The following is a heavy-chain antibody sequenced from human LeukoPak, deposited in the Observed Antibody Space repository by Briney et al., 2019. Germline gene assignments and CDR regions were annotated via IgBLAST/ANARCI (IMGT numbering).Heavy chain of an antibody. V-gene: IGHV3-30*03. CDR3: ARNIDSLSLYYYYGMDV. CDR2: ISYDGSNK. J-gene: IGHJ6*02. Sequence: GGSLRLSCAASGFTFSSYGMHWVRQAPGKGLEWVAVISYDGSNKYYADSVKGRFTISRDNSKNTLYLQMNSLRSEDTAVYYCARNIDSLSLYYYYGMDVWGQGTTVTVSS. D-gene: IGHD2/OR15-2a*01. CDR1: GFTFSSYG.